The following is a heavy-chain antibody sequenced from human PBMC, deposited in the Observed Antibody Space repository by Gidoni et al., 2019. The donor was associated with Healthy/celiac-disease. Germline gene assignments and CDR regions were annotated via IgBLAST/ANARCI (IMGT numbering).Heavy chain of an antibody. V-gene: IGHV3-49*05. Sequence: EVQLVESGGGLVKPGRSLRLSCTASGFTFGDYAMSWFCQSPGKGLEWVGLIRSKAYGGTTEYAASVKGRFTISRDDSKSIAYLQMNSLKTEDTAVYYCTRDLRYSSSSRSFDYWGQGTLVTVSS. CDR3: TRDLRYSSSSRSFDY. CDR2: IRSKAYGGTT. CDR1: GFTFGDYA. J-gene: IGHJ4*02. D-gene: IGHD6-6*01.